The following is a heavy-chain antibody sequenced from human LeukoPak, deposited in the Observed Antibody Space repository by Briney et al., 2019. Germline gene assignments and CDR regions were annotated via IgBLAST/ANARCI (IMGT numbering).Heavy chain of an antibody. D-gene: IGHD6-13*01. CDR3: ARDSIAERNWFDP. J-gene: IGHJ5*02. V-gene: IGHV1-18*01. CDR2: ISAYNGNT. Sequence: XXMGWISAYNGNTNYAQKLQGRVTMTTDTSTSTAYMELRSLRSDDTAVYYCARDSIAERNWFDPWGQGTLVTVSS.